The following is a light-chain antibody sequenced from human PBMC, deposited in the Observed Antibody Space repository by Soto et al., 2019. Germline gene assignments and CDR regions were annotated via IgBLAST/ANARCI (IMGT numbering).Light chain of an antibody. V-gene: IGLV1-44*01. CDR1: SSNIGSNN. CDR3: AVWDDGLNGWV. CDR2: NNN. J-gene: IGLJ3*02. Sequence: QSVVTQPPSASGTPGQRVTISCSGSSSNIGSNNVNWYQQLPGTAPKLLIYNNNQRPSGVPDRFSGSKSATSASLAISGIQSEDEGDYYCAVWDDGLNGWVFGGGTKLTVL.